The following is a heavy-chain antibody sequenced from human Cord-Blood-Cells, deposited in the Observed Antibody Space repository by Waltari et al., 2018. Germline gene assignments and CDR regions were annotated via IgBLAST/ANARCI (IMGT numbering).Heavy chain of an antibody. V-gene: IGHV3-21*01. Sequence: EVQLVESGGGLVKPGGSLSLSCAASGFTFSRYSLNWVRQAPGKGLEWVSSISSSSSYIYYADSVKGRFTISRDNAKNSLYLQMNSLRAEDTAVYYCARVGIPAYFDYWGQGTLVTVSS. D-gene: IGHD5-18*01. CDR3: ARVGIPAYFDY. CDR1: GFTFSRYS. CDR2: ISSSSSYI. J-gene: IGHJ4*02.